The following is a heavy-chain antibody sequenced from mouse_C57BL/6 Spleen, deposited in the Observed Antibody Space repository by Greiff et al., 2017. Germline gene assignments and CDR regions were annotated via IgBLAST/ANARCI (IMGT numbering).Heavy chain of an antibody. Sequence: VQLQQSGAELVRPGTSVKVSCKASGYAFTNYLIEWVKQRPGQGLEWIGVINPGSGGTNYNEKFKGKATLTADKSSSTAYMQLSSLTSEDSAVYFCARSITGPWFAYWGQGTLVTVSA. CDR1: GYAFTNYL. CDR3: ARSITGPWFAY. J-gene: IGHJ3*01. CDR2: INPGSGGT. D-gene: IGHD1-1*01. V-gene: IGHV1-54*01.